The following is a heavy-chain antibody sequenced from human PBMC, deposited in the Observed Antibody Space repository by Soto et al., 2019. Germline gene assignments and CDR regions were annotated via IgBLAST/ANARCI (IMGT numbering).Heavy chain of an antibody. Sequence: ASVKVSCKASGYTFTDYYMHWVRQAPGQGLEWMGWINPNSGGTNYAQKFQGRVTMTRDTSINTAYMELSRLRSDDTAIYYCASRVRNYSGMDVWGQGTTVTVSS. CDR1: GYTFTDYY. CDR3: ASRVRNYSGMDV. J-gene: IGHJ6*02. V-gene: IGHV1-2*02. D-gene: IGHD2-8*01. CDR2: INPNSGGT.